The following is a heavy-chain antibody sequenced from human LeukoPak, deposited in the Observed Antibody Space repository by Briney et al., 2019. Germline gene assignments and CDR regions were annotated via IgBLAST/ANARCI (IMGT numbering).Heavy chain of an antibody. V-gene: IGHV3-20*04. CDR1: GFTFDDYG. Sequence: GGSLRLSCAASGFTFDDYGMSWVRQAPGKGLEWVSGINWNGGSTGYADSVKGRFTISRDNAKNSLYLQMNSLRAEDTALYYCAKRYSSSWSHGRGDYYFDYWGQGTLVTVSS. D-gene: IGHD6-13*01. CDR2: INWNGGST. J-gene: IGHJ4*02. CDR3: AKRYSSSWSHGRGDYYFDY.